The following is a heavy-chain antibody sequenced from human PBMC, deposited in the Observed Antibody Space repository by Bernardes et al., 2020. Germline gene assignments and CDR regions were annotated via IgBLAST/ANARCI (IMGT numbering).Heavy chain of an antibody. CDR3: ARDKNTIFEFDY. J-gene: IGHJ4*02. CDR2: LSRSSRYI. V-gene: IGHV3-21*01. D-gene: IGHD3-3*01. CDR1: GFTFRSSS. Sequence: GRSLLLSCAASGFTFRSSSMNWVRQAPGPGLAWVSSLSRSSRYIYYADSVKGRFTISRDNAKNSLYLQMNSLRAEDTAVYYCARDKNTIFEFDYWGQGTLVTVSS.